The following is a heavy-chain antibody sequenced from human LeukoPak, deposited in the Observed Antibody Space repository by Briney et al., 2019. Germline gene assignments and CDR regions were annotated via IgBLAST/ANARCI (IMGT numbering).Heavy chain of an antibody. J-gene: IGHJ4*02. CDR3: AISAAYTVSVY. D-gene: IGHD3-16*01. V-gene: IGHV4-39*07. Sequence: SETLSLTCSVSGASITSSSYYWGWVRQPPGKGLEWIGSIYYSGSTYYNPSLKSRVTISLDTSKNQFSLKLSSVTAADTAVYYCAISAAYTVSVYWGQGTLVTVSS. CDR2: IYYSGST. CDR1: GASITSSSYY.